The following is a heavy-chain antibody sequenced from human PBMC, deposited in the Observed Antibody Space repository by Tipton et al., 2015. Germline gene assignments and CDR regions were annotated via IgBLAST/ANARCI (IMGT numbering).Heavy chain of an antibody. CDR3: AELGSGGFDP. V-gene: IGHV4-59*07. J-gene: IGHJ5*02. D-gene: IGHD6-19*01. CDR2: IYYSGTP. CDR1: GGSMSSNY. Sequence: TRSLTCTVSGGSMSSNYWSWIRQPPGRGLEWIGYIYYSGTPNYNPSLKSRVTFSVDTSKNQFYLKLRSVTAADTAVYYCAELGSGGFDPWGQGTLVTVSA.